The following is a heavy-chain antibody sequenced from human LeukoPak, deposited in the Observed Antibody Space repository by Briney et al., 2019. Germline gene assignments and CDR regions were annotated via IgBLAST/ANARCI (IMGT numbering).Heavy chain of an antibody. J-gene: IGHJ4*02. CDR1: GGSISSGGYY. D-gene: IGHD6-19*01. Sequence: PQTLSLTCTVSGGSISSGGYYWSWIRQHPGKGLEWIGYIYYSGSIYYNPSLKSRVTISVDTSKNQFSLKLSSVTAADTAVYYCARTRATYSSGWYDDYWGQGTLVTVSS. CDR3: ARTRATYSSGWYDDY. CDR2: IYYSGSI. V-gene: IGHV4-31*03.